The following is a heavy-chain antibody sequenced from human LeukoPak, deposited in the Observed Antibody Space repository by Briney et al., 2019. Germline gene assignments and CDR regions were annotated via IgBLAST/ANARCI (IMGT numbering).Heavy chain of an antibody. V-gene: IGHV3-21*01. CDR2: ISSSSSYI. Sequence: GGSLRLSCATSGFTFSSYSMNWVRQAPGKGLEWVSSISSSSSYIYYADSVKGRFTISRDNAKNSLYLQMNSLRAEDTAVYYCATLKRTGTPYYFDYWGQGTLATVSS. CDR3: ATLKRTGTPYYFDY. J-gene: IGHJ4*02. D-gene: IGHD1-1*01. CDR1: GFTFSSYS.